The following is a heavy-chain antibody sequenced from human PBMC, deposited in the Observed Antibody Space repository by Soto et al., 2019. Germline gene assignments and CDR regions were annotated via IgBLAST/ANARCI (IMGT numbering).Heavy chain of an antibody. CDR2: IYYSDSA. D-gene: IGHD5-18*01. Sequence: PSETLSLTCTVSGGSITDYYWSWIGQSPGKGLEWIGFIYYSDSASYNPSLQSRVAISIDASKKQFSLRLSSVTAADTAVYYCASKPYSWHTWMVYWGPGILVTVSS. CDR1: GGSITDYY. V-gene: IGHV4-59*08. J-gene: IGHJ4*02. CDR3: ASKPYSWHTWMVY.